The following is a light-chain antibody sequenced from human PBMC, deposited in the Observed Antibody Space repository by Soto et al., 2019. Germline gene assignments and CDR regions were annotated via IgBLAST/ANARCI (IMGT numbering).Light chain of an antibody. V-gene: IGKV3-20*01. CDR3: QQYASSPLYT. J-gene: IGKJ2*01. CDR2: GAS. Sequence: EIVLTQSPGTLSLSPGERATLSCRASQSVSSSYLAWYQQKPGQAPRLLIYGASSRATGIPDRFSGSGSGTDVILTISRLEPEDFAVHYCQQYASSPLYTFGQGTKLEIK. CDR1: QSVSSSY.